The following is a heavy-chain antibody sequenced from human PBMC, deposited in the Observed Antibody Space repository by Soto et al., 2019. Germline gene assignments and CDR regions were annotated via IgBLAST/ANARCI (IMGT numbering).Heavy chain of an antibody. CDR3: AKEGESTETRGDYYGMDV. D-gene: IGHD1-1*01. J-gene: IGHJ6*02. V-gene: IGHV1-46*01. Sequence: GASVKVSCKASGYTFTSYYMHWVRQAPGQGLEWMGIINPSGGSTSYAQKFQGRVTMTRDTSTSTVYMELSSLRAEDTAVYYCAKEGESTETRGDYYGMDVWGQGTTVTVSS. CDR1: GYTFTSYY. CDR2: INPSGGST.